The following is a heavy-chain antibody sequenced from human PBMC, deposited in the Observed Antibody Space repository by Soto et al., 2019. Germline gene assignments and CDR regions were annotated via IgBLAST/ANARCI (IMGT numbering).Heavy chain of an antibody. CDR1: GFTFSSYA. Sequence: EVQLLECGGGLVQPGESLRLSCAASGFTFSSYAMSWVRQAPGKGLEWVSVISGSDDSTYYADSVKGRFTISRDNSKNTLYLQMNSLRAEDTAVYHCAKRSSSSTFDYWGQGTLVTVSS. V-gene: IGHV3-23*01. CDR2: ISGSDDST. D-gene: IGHD6-6*01. CDR3: AKRSSSSTFDY. J-gene: IGHJ4*02.